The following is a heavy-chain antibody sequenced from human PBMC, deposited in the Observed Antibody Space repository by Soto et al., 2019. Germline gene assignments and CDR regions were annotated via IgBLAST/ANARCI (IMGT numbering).Heavy chain of an antibody. J-gene: IGHJ4*02. CDR2: ISSSSSYI. Sequence: GGSLRLSCAASGFTFSSYSMNWVRQAPGKGLEWVSSISSSSSYIYYADSVKGRFTISRDNARNSLYLQMNSLRDEDTAVYYCARDYNYDSETYFDFWGQGTLVTVSS. CDR1: GFTFSSYS. CDR3: ARDYNYDSETYFDF. V-gene: IGHV3-21*01. D-gene: IGHD3-22*01.